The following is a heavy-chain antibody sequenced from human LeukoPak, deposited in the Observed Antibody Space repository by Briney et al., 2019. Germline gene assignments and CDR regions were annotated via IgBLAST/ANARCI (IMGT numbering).Heavy chain of an antibody. V-gene: IGHV3-11*01. Sequence: GGSLRLSCAASGFTFSDYYMSWIRQAPGKGLEWVSYMSSSGSPKYYADSVKGRFTISRDNAKNSLYLQMNSLRAEDTAVYYCARGQISGDDELFDYWGQGTLVTVSS. CDR1: GFTFSDYY. J-gene: IGHJ4*02. CDR3: ARGQISGDDELFDY. CDR2: MSSSGSPK. D-gene: IGHD5-12*01.